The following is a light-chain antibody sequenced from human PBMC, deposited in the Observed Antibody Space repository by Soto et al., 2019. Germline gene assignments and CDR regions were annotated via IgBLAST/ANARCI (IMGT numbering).Light chain of an antibody. J-gene: IGLJ2*01. V-gene: IGLV2-14*01. CDR2: DVT. CDR1: SSDVGAYNH. CDR3: SSYTDRPTHYVV. Sequence: QSVLTQPASVSGSPGQSIAISCTGTSSDVGAYNHVPWYQPHPGKPPKLIIYDVTSRPSGVSDRFSCSKSGSTASLSISGLQAEAEADYYCSSYTDRPTHYVVFGGGTKVTVL.